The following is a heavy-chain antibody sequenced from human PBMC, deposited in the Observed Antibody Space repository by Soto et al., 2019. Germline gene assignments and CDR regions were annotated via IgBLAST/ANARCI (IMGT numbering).Heavy chain of an antibody. Sequence: QVQLVQSGAEVKKPGTSVKVSCTASGYTFSSHGISWVRQAPGQGLQWIGWVSGDNGNTNYAQRLQGRVTMTTDTSTNTGYMERRSRGSDDTAVYYCARDLGYFRSWTCQREWFDPWGHGTLVIVSS. CDR2: VSGDNGNT. CDR3: ARDLGYFRSWTCQREWFDP. D-gene: IGHD2-2*01. J-gene: IGHJ5*02. V-gene: IGHV1-18*01. CDR1: GYTFSSHG.